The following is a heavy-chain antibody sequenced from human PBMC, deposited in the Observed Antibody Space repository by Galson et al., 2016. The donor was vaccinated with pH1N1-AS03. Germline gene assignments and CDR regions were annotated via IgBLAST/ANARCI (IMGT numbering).Heavy chain of an antibody. CDR3: AVWGYIPGTHGLDV. CDR2: INADGSIT. Sequence: SLRLSCAASEFTFSSKWMHWVRHAPGKGPVWVSRINADGSITSYADSVKGRFTISREVHQNSFSLQMDSLRADDTAVYYCAVWGYIPGTHGLDVWGKGTTVTVSS. V-gene: IGHV3-74*01. J-gene: IGHJ6*04. CDR1: EFTFSSKW. D-gene: IGHD5-12*01.